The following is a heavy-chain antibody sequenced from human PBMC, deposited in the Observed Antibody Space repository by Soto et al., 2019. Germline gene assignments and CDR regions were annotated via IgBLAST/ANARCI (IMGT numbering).Heavy chain of an antibody. CDR1: GXTFSDYY. J-gene: IGHJ4*02. D-gene: IGHD5-18*01. V-gene: IGHV3-11*06. CDR3: ARYIYGYVDY. Sequence: LRLSFAASGXTFSDYYMSWIRQAPGKGLEWVSYISSTISYTHYADSVKGRFTISRDNAKNSLYLQMNSLRAEDTAVYYCARYIYGYVDYWGQGTLVTVSS. CDR2: ISSTISYT.